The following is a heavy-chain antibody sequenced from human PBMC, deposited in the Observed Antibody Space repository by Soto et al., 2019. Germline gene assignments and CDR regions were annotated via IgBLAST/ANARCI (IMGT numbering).Heavy chain of an antibody. Sequence: QVQFVQSGAEEREPGASVKVTCKTSGYTFTSHHIHWVRQAPGQWLEWMGLINAGDGYTQYSRTFQDRVTFSRDKSAGTAYMEFSGLTYEDTAVYYCARAIGMVALDYWGQGTLVTVSS. V-gene: IGHV1-3*05. D-gene: IGHD3-10*01. CDR2: INAGDGYT. CDR3: ARAIGMVALDY. J-gene: IGHJ4*02. CDR1: GYTFTSHH.